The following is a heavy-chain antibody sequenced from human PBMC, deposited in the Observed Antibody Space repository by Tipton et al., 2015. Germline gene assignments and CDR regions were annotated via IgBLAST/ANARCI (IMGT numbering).Heavy chain of an antibody. V-gene: IGHV4-59*01. Sequence: TLSLTCTVSGGSISRYYWSWIRQPPGKGLEWIGYISYTDGAHYNPALESRVTISVDTSKNQFSLTLNSVAAADTAVYYCARDLEHGMDVWGHGTTVTVSS. J-gene: IGHJ6*02. CDR1: GGSISRYY. CDR2: ISYTDGA. CDR3: ARDLEHGMDV. D-gene: IGHD5-24*01.